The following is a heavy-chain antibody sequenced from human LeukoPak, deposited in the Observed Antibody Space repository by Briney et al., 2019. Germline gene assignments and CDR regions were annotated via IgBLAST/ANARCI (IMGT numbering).Heavy chain of an antibody. CDR2: ISGSGGST. CDR3: ASHLGTGWDLAAFDI. V-gene: IGHV3-23*01. D-gene: IGHD1-26*01. J-gene: IGHJ3*02. CDR1: RFTFSSCA. Sequence: GGSLRLSCAASRFTFSSCAMSWVRQAPGKGLEWVSAISGSGGSTYYADSVKGRFTISRDNSKNTLYLQMNSLRAEDTAVYYCASHLGTGWDLAAFDIWGQGTMVTVSS.